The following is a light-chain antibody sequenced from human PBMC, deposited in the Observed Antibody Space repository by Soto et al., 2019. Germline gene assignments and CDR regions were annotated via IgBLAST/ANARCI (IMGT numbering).Light chain of an antibody. CDR1: SSNIGSNT. V-gene: IGLV1-44*01. CDR2: GIN. J-gene: IGLJ1*01. Sequence: QSVLTQPPSTSATPGQRVTISCSGSSSNIGSNTVNWYQQFPGTAPKLLIYGINQRPSGVPDRFSGSKSGTSASLAISGLQSEDEADYYCAAWDDSLNGDVFGTGTKVTVL. CDR3: AAWDDSLNGDV.